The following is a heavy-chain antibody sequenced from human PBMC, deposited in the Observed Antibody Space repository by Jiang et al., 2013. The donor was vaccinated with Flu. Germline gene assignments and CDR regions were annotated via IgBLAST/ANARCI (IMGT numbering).Heavy chain of an antibody. J-gene: IGHJ6*02. Sequence: GAEVKKPGESLKISCQGSGYTFTKYYITWVRQVPGKGLEWVGLVYPRDSEAIYSPSFQGQVTLSVDTSITTAYLQWSSLRASDTATYYCAAPSMDYYYYTLDVWGQGTTVTVSS. CDR3: AAPSMDYYYYTLDV. CDR1: GYTFTKYY. CDR2: VYPRDSEA. V-gene: IGHV5-51*01.